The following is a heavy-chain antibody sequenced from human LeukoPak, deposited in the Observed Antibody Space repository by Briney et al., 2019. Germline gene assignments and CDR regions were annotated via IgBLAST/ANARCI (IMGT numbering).Heavy chain of an antibody. V-gene: IGHV3-23*01. J-gene: IGHJ4*02. Sequence: GGSLRLSCAASGFTFNNYAMSWVRQAPGKGLEWVSAISGNGRSTYYADSVKGRFTISRDNADNSLYLQMNSLRAEDTGVYYCARAGSFDYWGQGTLVTVSS. D-gene: IGHD3-10*01. CDR2: ISGNGRST. CDR1: GFTFNNYA. CDR3: ARAGSFDY.